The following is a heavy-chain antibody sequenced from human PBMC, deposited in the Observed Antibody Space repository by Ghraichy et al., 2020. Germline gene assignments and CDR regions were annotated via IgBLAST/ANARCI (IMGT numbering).Heavy chain of an antibody. V-gene: IGHV4-59*11. Sequence: SETLSLTCTVSGGSISSHYWSWIRQPPGKGLEWIGYIYYTGTTSYNPSLRSRVTISVDTSKNRFSLKLNSVTAADTAVYYCARNLNSYSRLSNYWGQGTLVTVSS. J-gene: IGHJ4*02. CDR1: GGSISSHY. CDR2: IYYTGTT. D-gene: IGHD6-6*01. CDR3: ARNLNSYSRLSNY.